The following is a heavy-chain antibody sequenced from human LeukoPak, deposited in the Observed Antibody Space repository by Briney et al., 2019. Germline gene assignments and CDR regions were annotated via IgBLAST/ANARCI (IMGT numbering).Heavy chain of an antibody. V-gene: IGHV1-46*01. Sequence: ASVKVSCKASGYTFTSYYMHWVRQAPGQGLEWMGIINPSGGSTSYAQKFQGRVTMTRDTFTSTVYMELSSLRSEDTAVYYCARDGPPGSSWYAVPFDYWGQGTLVTVSS. CDR3: ARDGPPGSSWYAVPFDY. CDR1: GYTFTSYY. CDR2: INPSGGST. D-gene: IGHD6-13*01. J-gene: IGHJ4*02.